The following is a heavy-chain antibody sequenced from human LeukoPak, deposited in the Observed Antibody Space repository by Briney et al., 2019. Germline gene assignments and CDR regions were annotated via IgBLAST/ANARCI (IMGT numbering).Heavy chain of an antibody. Sequence: SETLSLTCTVSGGSISSSSYYWGWIRQPPGKGLEWIGSIYYSGSTYYNPSLKSRVTISVDTSKNQFSLKLSSVTAADTAVYYCARSLSSGWYYYYYGMDVWGQGTTVTVSS. D-gene: IGHD6-19*01. CDR2: IYYSGST. CDR1: GGSISSSSYY. CDR3: ARSLSSGWYYYYYGMDV. J-gene: IGHJ6*02. V-gene: IGHV4-39*01.